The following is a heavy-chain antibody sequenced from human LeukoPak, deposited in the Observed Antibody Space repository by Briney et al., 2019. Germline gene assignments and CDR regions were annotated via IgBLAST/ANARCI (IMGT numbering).Heavy chain of an antibody. D-gene: IGHD4-17*01. CDR2: SDPGDSDT. CDR3: ARLFSVYISSNTVTTLAY. Sequence: GESLKISWKCSGYSFTRYWILLVLHMPAPSLGAVGDSDPGDSDTRSSPSFQGQVTIPANKSISTAYLQWSSLKASDTAMYYCARLFSVYISSNTVTTLAYWGQGTLVTASS. J-gene: IGHJ4*02. CDR1: GYSFTRYW. V-gene: IGHV5-51*01.